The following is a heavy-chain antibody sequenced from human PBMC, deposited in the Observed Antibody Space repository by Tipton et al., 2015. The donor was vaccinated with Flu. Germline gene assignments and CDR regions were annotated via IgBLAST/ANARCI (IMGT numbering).Heavy chain of an antibody. J-gene: IGHJ4*02. Sequence: TLSLTCTVSGGSISSSRYYWGWIRQPPGKGLEWIGSLYYSGGAHHNPSLTSRVAISGDTSNNHFSLKLTNVTAADTAVYFCARVIRMTMIRGIRDPYYFDFWGQGMLVTVSS. V-gene: IGHV4-39*07. D-gene: IGHD3-10*01. CDR3: ARVIRMTMIRGIRDPYYFDF. CDR1: GGSISSSRYY. CDR2: LYYSGGA.